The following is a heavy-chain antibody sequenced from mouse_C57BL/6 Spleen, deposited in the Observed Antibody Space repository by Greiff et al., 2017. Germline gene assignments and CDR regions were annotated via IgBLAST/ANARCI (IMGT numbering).Heavy chain of an antibody. CDR1: GYTFTNYN. D-gene: IGHD2-3*01. Sequence: VQLQQSGPELVKPGASVKIPCKASGYTFTNYNMDWVKQSHGKSLEWIGDINPNNGGTIYNQKFKGKATLTVDKSSSTAYMELRSLTSEDTSVDYCAIYYDGYSGYFDYWGQGTTLTVSS. CDR3: AIYYDGYSGYFDY. J-gene: IGHJ2*01. V-gene: IGHV1-18*01. CDR2: INPNNGGT.